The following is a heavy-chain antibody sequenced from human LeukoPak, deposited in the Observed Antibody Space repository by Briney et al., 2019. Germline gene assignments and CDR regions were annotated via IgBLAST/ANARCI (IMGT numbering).Heavy chain of an antibody. D-gene: IGHD7-27*01. CDR2: ISSSGDDT. V-gene: IGHV3-23*01. Sequence: GGSLRLSCAASGFTFSSYAMSWVRQAPGKGLEYISAISSSGDDTLYADSVKGRFTISRDNFKNPLYLQMNSLRAEDTAVYYCAKGQTWASVYFDSWGQGTLVTVSS. CDR3: AKGQTWASVYFDS. J-gene: IGHJ4*02. CDR1: GFTFSSYA.